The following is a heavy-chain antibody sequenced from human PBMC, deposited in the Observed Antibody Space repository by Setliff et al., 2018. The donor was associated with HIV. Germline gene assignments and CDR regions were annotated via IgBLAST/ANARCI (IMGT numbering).Heavy chain of an antibody. J-gene: IGHJ6*02. CDR3: ARSEHSSSWYLGVDYYYYGMDV. CDR2: IRSKTYGETT. CDR1: GFTFGESG. Sequence: GGSLRLSCTASGFTFGESGMSWVRQAPGKGLEWVGFIRSKTYGETTEYAASVKGRFTISRDDSKSIAYLQMNSLRSDDTAVYYCARSEHSSSWYLGVDYYYYGMDVWGQGTTVTVSS. V-gene: IGHV3-49*04. D-gene: IGHD6-13*01.